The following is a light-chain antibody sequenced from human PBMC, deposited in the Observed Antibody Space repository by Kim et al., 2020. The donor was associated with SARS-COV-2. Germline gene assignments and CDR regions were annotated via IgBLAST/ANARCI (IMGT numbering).Light chain of an antibody. CDR1: TGPVTIGYY. Sequence: PGRTVTLTCASSTGPVTIGYYPNWFQQKPGQAPRALIYYTINRHSWTPARFSGSLLGGKATLTLSGVQPEDEAEYYCLLYSGGAHVFGTGTKVTVL. V-gene: IGLV7-43*01. CDR3: LLYSGGAHV. CDR2: YTI. J-gene: IGLJ1*01.